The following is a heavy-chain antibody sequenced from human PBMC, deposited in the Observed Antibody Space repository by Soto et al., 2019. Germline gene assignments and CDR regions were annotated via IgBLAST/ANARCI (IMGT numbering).Heavy chain of an antibody. V-gene: IGHV1-18*01. CDR2: ISAYNGNT. CDR1: GYTFTSYG. D-gene: IGHD3-9*01. J-gene: IGHJ3*02. Sequence: ASVKVSCEASGYTFTSYGISWVRQAPGQGLEWMGWISAYNGNTNYAQKLQGRVTMTTDTSTSTAYMELRSLRSDDTAVYYCARVPIVLRYFDWSSPDAFDIWGQGTMVTVS. CDR3: ARVPIVLRYFDWSSPDAFDI.